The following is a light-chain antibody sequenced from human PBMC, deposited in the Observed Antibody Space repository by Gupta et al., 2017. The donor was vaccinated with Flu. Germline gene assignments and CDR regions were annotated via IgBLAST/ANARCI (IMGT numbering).Light chain of an antibody. J-gene: IGKJ4*01. CDR3: QQYYNTPRT. Sequence: DLVITQSTDSLAASMGERSTSNCKSRQSLFYSSNHKNYLAWYQKKPGQPPKLLIYGASIRESGVPDRFSGSGSGTDFTLTISSLEAEDVAVYYCQQYYNTPRTFGGGTKVEI. V-gene: IGKV4-1*01. CDR2: GAS. CDR1: QSLFYSSNHKNY.